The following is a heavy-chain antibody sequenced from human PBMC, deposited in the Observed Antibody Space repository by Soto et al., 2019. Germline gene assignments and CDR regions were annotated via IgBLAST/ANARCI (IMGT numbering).Heavy chain of an antibody. CDR2: ISSSGSTI. D-gene: IGHD2-8*02. J-gene: IGHJ5*02. V-gene: IGHV3-11*01. Sequence: PGGPLRLSFAASGFTFSDHSMSWIRQAPGQGLEWVSYISSSGSTIYYTDSVKGRFTISRDNAKNSLYLQMNSLTAEDTAVYHCARPCRYSNGGGPGHSFDPWGQGTLVTVSS. CDR3: ARPCRYSNGGGPGHSFDP. CDR1: GFTFSDHS.